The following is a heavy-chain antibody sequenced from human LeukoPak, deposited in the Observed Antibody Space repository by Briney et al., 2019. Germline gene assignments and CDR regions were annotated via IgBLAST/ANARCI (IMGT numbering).Heavy chain of an antibody. V-gene: IGHV3-74*01. CDR3: GRYYYYYYMDV. CDR1: GFTFSSYW. J-gene: IGHJ6*03. CDR2: INSDGSST. Sequence: GGSLRLSCAASGFTFSSYWMHWVRQAPGKGLVWVSRINSDGSSTSYADSVKGRFTISRDNAKNSLYLQMNSLRAEDTAVYYCGRYYYYYYMDVWGKGTTVTVSS.